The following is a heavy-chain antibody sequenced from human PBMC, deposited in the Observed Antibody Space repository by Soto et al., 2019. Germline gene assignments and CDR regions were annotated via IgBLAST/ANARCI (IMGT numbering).Heavy chain of an antibody. CDR3: AKDKLYFGSWFDAFDI. CDR2: ISWNSGSI. J-gene: IGHJ3*02. V-gene: IGHV3-9*01. CDR1: GFTFDDYA. D-gene: IGHD6-13*01. Sequence: PGGSLRLSCAASGFTFDDYAMHWVRQAPGKGLEWVPGISWNSGSIGYADSVKGRFTISRDNAKNSLYLQMNSLRAEDTALYYCAKDKLYFGSWFDAFDIWGQGTMVTVSS.